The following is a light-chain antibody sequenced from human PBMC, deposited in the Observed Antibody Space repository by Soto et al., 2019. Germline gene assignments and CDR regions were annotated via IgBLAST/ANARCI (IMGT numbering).Light chain of an antibody. CDR3: GTWDSSLSVLYV. CDR1: SSNIGNNY. CDR2: ENN. V-gene: IGLV1-51*02. Sequence: QSELTQPPSVSAAAGEEVTISCSGSSSNIGNNYVSWYQQLPGTAPKLLIYENNKRPSGIPDRFSGSKSGTSATLGITGLQTGDEADYYCGTWDSSLSVLYVFGTGTKVTVL. J-gene: IGLJ1*01.